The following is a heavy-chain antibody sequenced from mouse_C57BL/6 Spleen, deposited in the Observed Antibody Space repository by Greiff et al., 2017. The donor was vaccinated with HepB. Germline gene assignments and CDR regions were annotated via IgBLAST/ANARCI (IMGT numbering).Heavy chain of an antibody. CDR3: ARSDDGYYVGAYY. CDR2: INPSSGDT. CDR1: GYTFTSYT. V-gene: IGHV1-4*01. J-gene: IGHJ4*01. D-gene: IGHD2-3*01. Sequence: VQLQQSGAELARPGASVKMSCKASGYTFTSYTMHWVKQRPGQGLEWIGYINPSSGDTKYNQKFKDKATLTADKSSSTAYMQLSSLTSEDSAVYYWARSDDGYYVGAYYWGQGTSVTVSS.